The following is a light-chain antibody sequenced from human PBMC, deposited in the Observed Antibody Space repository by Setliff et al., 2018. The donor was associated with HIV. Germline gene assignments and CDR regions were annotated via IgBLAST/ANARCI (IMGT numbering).Light chain of an antibody. Sequence: QSVLTQPASVSGSPGQSITISCTGSTSNIRINTINWYQHLPGTAPKLLIYANSQRPSGVPDRFSGSKSGTSASLAISGLQSEDEADYYRAAWDDRLNGPVFGGGTKVTVL. CDR2: ANS. J-gene: IGLJ2*01. CDR1: TSNIRINT. V-gene: IGLV1-44*01. CDR3: AAWDDRLNGPV.